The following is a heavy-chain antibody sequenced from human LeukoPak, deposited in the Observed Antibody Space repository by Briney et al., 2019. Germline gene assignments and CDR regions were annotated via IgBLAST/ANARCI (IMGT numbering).Heavy chain of an antibody. V-gene: IGHV3-74*01. CDR1: GFTFSDYW. Sequence: GGSLRLSRAASGFTFSDYWIHWVRQAPGKGLVWVSRINTDGSATYYADSVKGRFSISRDNPKNTLYLHMHSLRADDTAVYYCAREEEMATNTDYWGQGTLVTVSS. J-gene: IGHJ4*02. CDR2: INTDGSAT. CDR3: AREEEMATNTDY. D-gene: IGHD5-24*01.